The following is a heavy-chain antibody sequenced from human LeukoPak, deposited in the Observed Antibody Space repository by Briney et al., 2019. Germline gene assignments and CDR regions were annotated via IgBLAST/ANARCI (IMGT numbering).Heavy chain of an antibody. CDR1: GLVFSFNA. D-gene: IGHD5-18*01. Sequence: GGSLRLSCSTSGLVFSFNAMHWVRQAPGKGLEWVAFIRSDGSDKFYAGFVRGRVTISRDNSKNTLYLQMNSLRVEDTAVYYCAKDRGYSSDYWGQGTLVTVSS. CDR2: IRSDGSDK. J-gene: IGHJ4*02. CDR3: AKDRGYSSDY. V-gene: IGHV3-30*02.